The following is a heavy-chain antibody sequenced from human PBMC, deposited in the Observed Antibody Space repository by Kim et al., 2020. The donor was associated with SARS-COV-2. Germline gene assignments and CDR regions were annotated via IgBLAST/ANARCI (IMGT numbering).Heavy chain of an antibody. J-gene: IGHJ2*01. V-gene: IGHV6-1*01. Sequence: YYAVSVKSRITINPDTSKNQFSLQLNSVTPEDMAVYYCTRDASYWYFDLWGPGTLVTVSS. CDR3: TRDASYWYFDL.